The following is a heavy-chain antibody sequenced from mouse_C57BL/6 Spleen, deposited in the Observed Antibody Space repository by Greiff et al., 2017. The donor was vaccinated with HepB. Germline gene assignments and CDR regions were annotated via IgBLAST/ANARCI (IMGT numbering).Heavy chain of an antibody. Sequence: VQLQQPGAELVMPGASVKLSCKASGYTFTSYWMHWVKQRPGQGLEWIGEIDPSDSYTNYNQKFKGKSTLTVDKSSSTAYMQLSSLTSEDSAVYYCARAYYGYGYAMDYWGQGTSVTVSS. V-gene: IGHV1-69*01. D-gene: IGHD2-2*01. CDR2: IDPSDSYT. J-gene: IGHJ4*01. CDR1: GYTFTSYW. CDR3: ARAYYGYGYAMDY.